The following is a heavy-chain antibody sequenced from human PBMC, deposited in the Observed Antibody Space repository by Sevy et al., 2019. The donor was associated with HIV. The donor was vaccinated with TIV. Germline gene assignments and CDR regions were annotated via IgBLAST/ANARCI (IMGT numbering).Heavy chain of an antibody. CDR1: GGSFSGYF. V-gene: IGHV4-34*01. CDR3: ARGRQAYVVVVPSTVPFDY. Sequence: SQTLSLTCAVSGGSFSGYFWNWIRQSPGKGLEWIGEINHTGSLKYNPSLKSRVTISVDASKSQLSLHLRSVTAADTAVYYCARGRQAYVVVVPSTVPFDYWGRGTLVTVSS. CDR2: INHTGSL. D-gene: IGHD2-2*01. J-gene: IGHJ4*02.